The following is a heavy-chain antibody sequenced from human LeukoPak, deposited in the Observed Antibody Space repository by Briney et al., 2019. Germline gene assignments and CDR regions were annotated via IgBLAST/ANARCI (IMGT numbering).Heavy chain of an antibody. CDR3: ARGERFEKYYFDY. J-gene: IGHJ4*02. Sequence: SETLSLTCAVYGGSFRGYYWSWIRQPPGKGLEWIGEINHSGSTNYNPSLKSRVTISVDTSKNQFSLKLSSVTAADTAVYYCARGERFEKYYFDYWGQGTLVTVSS. D-gene: IGHD3-10*01. CDR1: GGSFRGYY. CDR2: INHSGST. V-gene: IGHV4-34*01.